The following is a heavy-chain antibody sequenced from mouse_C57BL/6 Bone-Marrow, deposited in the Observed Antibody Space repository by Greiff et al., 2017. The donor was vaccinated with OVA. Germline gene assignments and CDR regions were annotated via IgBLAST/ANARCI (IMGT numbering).Heavy chain of an antibody. D-gene: IGHD2-5*01. V-gene: IGHV1-9*01. CDR3: ARRKDYSKNYFDY. CDR1: GYTFTGYW. CDR2: ILPGSGST. Sequence: VQLQQSGAELMKPGASVKLSCKATGYTFTGYWIEWVKQRPGHGLEWIGEILPGSGSTNYHEKFKGKATFTADTSSNTAYMQLSSLTTEDSAIYYCARRKDYSKNYFDYWGQGTTLTVSS. J-gene: IGHJ2*01.